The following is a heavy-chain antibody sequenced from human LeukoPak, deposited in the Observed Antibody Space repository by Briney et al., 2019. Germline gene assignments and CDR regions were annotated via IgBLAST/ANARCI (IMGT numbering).Heavy chain of an antibody. CDR1: GGSFSGYY. D-gene: IGHD1-1*01. CDR2: INHSGST. J-gene: IGHJ5*02. Sequence: SETLSLTCAVYGGSFSGYYWSWIRQPPGKGLEWIGEINHSGSTNYNPSLKSRVTISVDTSKNQFSLKLSSVTAADTAVYYCARERLPPNWFDPWGQGTLVTVSS. CDR3: ARERLPPNWFDP. V-gene: IGHV4-34*01.